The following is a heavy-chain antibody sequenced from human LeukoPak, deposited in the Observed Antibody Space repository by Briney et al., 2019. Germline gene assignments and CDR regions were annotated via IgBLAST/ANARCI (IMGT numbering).Heavy chain of an antibody. V-gene: IGHV4-31*03. Sequence: PSETLSLTCTVFGGSISSGGYCWNWIRQHPGKGLEWIGYIYNSGSTYYNPSLKSRVTISVDTSKNHFSLNLSSVTAADTAVYYCARGQGTVTTHWGQGTLVTVSS. J-gene: IGHJ4*02. CDR1: GGSISSGGYC. CDR3: ARGQGTVTTH. D-gene: IGHD4-11*01. CDR2: IYNSGST.